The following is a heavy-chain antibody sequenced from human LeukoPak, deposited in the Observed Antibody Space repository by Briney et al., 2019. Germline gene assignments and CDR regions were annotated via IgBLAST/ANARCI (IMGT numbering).Heavy chain of an antibody. CDR3: AREWEAEYSSSWHNAYYFDY. V-gene: IGHV1-69*01. Sequence: ASVKVSCKASGGTFSSYAISWVRQAPGQGLEWMGGIIPIFGTANYAQKFQGRVTITADESTSTAYMELSSLRSEDTAVYYCAREWEAEYSSSWHNAYYFDYWGQGTLVTVSS. CDR1: GGTFSSYA. J-gene: IGHJ4*02. D-gene: IGHD6-13*01. CDR2: IIPIFGTA.